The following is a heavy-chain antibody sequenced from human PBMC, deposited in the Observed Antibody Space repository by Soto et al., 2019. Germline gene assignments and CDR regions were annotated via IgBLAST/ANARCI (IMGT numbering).Heavy chain of an antibody. CDR2: IYYRGNT. CDR3: ARLEGLATISYYFDF. J-gene: IGHJ4*02. D-gene: IGHD3-9*01. V-gene: IGHV4-39*01. Sequence: PSETLSLTCSVSGDSINSDKYYWGWIRQPPGKGLEWIGSIYYRGNTYYKPSLQTRVTISLDKSKSQFSLKLNSVTAADSAVYFCARLEGLATISYYFDFWGQGALVTVSS. CDR1: GDSINSDKYY.